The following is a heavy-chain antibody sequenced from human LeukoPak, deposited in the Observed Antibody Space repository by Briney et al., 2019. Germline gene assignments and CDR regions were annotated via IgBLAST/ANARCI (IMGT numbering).Heavy chain of an antibody. CDR1: GFTFSSYA. CDR3: AKAARMPYDYVWGSYPIPYFDY. Sequence: GGSLRLSCAASGFTFSSYAMSWVRQAPGKGLEWVSAISGSGGSTYYADSVKGRFTISRDNSKNTLYLQMNSLRAEDTAVYYCAKAARMPYDYVWGSYPIPYFDYWGQGTLVTVSS. J-gene: IGHJ4*02. D-gene: IGHD3-16*02. V-gene: IGHV3-23*01. CDR2: ISGSGGST.